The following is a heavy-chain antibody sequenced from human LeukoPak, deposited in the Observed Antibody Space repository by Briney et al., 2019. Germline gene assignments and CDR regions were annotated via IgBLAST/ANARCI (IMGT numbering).Heavy chain of an antibody. V-gene: IGHV4-34*01. D-gene: IGHD6-19*01. CDR2: INHGGST. Sequence: SETLSLTCAVYGGSFSGYYWSWIRQPPGKGLEWIGEINHGGSTNYNPSLKSRVTISVDTSKNQFSLKLSSVTAADTAVYYCARGPRRGSSGWYGGWYYFDYWGQGTLVTVSS. J-gene: IGHJ4*02. CDR3: ARGPRRGSSGWYGGWYYFDY. CDR1: GGSFSGYY.